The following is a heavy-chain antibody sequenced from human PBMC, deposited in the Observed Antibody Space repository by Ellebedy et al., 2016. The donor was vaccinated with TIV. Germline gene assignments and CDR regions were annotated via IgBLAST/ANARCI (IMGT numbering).Heavy chain of an antibody. Sequence: AASVKVSCKASGYTFTSYYMHWVRQAPGQGLEWMGIINPSGGSTSYAQKLQGRVTMTRDTSTSTAYMELRSLRSDDTAVYYCARRGKYYYDSSGPDAFDIWGQGTMVTVSS. D-gene: IGHD3-22*01. J-gene: IGHJ3*02. CDR1: GYTFTSYY. CDR2: INPSGGST. V-gene: IGHV1-46*04. CDR3: ARRGKYYYDSSGPDAFDI.